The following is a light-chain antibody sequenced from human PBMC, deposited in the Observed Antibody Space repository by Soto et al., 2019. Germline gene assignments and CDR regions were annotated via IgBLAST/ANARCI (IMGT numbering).Light chain of an antibody. V-gene: IGLV2-23*01. CDR3: CSYGRSVV. CDR2: EAS. Sequence: QSALTQPASVSGSPGQSITISCTGISNDVGTYNLVSWYQHHPGKAPKLIIYEASKRPSGVPNSFSGSKSGNTASLTISGLHAEDEADYYCCSYGRSVVFGGGTKLTVL. CDR1: SNDVGTYNL. J-gene: IGLJ2*01.